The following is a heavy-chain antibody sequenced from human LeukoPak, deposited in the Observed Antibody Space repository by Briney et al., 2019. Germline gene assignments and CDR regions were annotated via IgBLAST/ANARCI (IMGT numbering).Heavy chain of an antibody. CDR3: ARGLFRGYSSGWSHYYFDY. J-gene: IGHJ4*02. V-gene: IGHV1-46*01. Sequence: ASVKVSCKASGYTFTSYYMHWVRQAPGQGLEWMGIINPSGGSTSYAQKFQGRVTMTRDTSTSTVYMELSSLRSEDTAVYYCARGLFRGYSSGWSHYYFDYWGQGTLVTVSS. D-gene: IGHD6-19*01. CDR2: INPSGGST. CDR1: GYTFTSYY.